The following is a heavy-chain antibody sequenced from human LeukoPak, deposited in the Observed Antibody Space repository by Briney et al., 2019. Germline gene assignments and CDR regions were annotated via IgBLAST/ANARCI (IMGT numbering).Heavy chain of an antibody. Sequence: GGSLRLSCAASGFTFSSSAMTWVRQAPGKGLEWVSSISSSGSSTYYSDSVKGRFTISRDTSKNMLYLQMNSLRAEDTAVYYCAKLGGAVDYWGQGTLVTVSS. J-gene: IGHJ4*02. CDR1: GFTFSSSA. V-gene: IGHV3-23*01. CDR3: AKLGGAVDY. CDR2: ISSSGSST. D-gene: IGHD2-21*01.